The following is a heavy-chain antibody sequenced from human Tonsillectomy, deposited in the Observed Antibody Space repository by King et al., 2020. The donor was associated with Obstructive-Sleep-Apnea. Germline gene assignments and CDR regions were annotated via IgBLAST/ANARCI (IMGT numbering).Heavy chain of an antibody. Sequence: QLVQSGAEVKKPGSSVKVSCKASGGTFSNYAFSWVRQAPGQGLEWVGGIIPILAIPSYAQKFLGRVTITADKFTTTAYMELSSLRSEDTAVYYCARSIVATTNCYLDYWGQGTLVTVSS. CDR3: ARSIVATTNCYLDY. CDR1: GGTFSNYA. CDR2: IIPILAIP. J-gene: IGHJ4*02. D-gene: IGHD5-12*01. V-gene: IGHV1-69*10.